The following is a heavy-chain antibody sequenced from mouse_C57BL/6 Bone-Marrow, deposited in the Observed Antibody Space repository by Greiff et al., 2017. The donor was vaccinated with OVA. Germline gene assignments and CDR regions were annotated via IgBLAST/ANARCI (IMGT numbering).Heavy chain of an antibody. Sequence: QVQLQQSGAELARPGASVKLSCTASGYTFTSYGISWVKQRTGQGLEWIGEIYPRSGNTYYNEKFKGKATLIADKSSSTAYMELRSLTSEDTAVYFCARDYYDYPAWFAYWGQGTLVTVSA. CDR3: ARDYYDYPAWFAY. V-gene: IGHV1-81*01. J-gene: IGHJ3*01. CDR1: GYTFTSYG. CDR2: IYPRSGNT. D-gene: IGHD2-4*01.